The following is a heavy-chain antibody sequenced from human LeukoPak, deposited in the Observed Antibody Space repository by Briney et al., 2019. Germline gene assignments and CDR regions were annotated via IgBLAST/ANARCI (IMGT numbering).Heavy chain of an antibody. J-gene: IGHJ3*02. V-gene: IGHV4-39*01. CDR2: VFYTGST. D-gene: IGHD2-2*01. CDR1: SSSISGYY. Sequence: SETLSLTCTVSSSSISGYYWSWIRQPPGKGLEWIGSVFYTGSTYYNPSLQSRITVSVDTSKNQFSLKLTSVTAADTAVYYCVRHHKYCSSTSCYRVGDPTDAFAIWGLGTMVIVSS. CDR3: VRHHKYCSSTSCYRVGDPTDAFAI.